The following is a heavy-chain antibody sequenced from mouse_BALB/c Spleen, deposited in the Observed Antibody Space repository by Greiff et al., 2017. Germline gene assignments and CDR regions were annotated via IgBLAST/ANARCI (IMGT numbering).Heavy chain of an antibody. J-gene: IGHJ4*01. D-gene: IGHD2-2*01. V-gene: IGHV1-37*01. CDR3: GRGNYGYDQIPHYYAMDY. CDR1: GYSFTGYF. Sequence: VQLQQSGPELVKPGASVKISCKASGYSFTGYFMNWVKQSHGKSLEWIGRINPYNGDTFYNQKFKGKATLTVDKSSSTAHMELLSLTSEDSAVYYCGRGNYGYDQIPHYYAMDYWGQGTSVTVSS. CDR2: INPYNGDT.